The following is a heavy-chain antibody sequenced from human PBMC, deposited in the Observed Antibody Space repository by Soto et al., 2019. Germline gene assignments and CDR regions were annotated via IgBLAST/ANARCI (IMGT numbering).Heavy chain of an antibody. J-gene: IGHJ3*02. CDR2: IYYSGST. CDR3: ARHDVDTAMVTAFDI. V-gene: IGHV4-59*08. CDR1: GGSISSYY. D-gene: IGHD5-18*01. Sequence: QVQLQESGPGLVKPSETLSLTCTVSGGSISSYYWSWIRQPPGKGLEWIGYIYYSGSTNYNPSLKSRVTISVDTSKNQFSLKLSSVTAADTAVYYCARHDVDTAMVTAFDIWGQGTMVTVSS.